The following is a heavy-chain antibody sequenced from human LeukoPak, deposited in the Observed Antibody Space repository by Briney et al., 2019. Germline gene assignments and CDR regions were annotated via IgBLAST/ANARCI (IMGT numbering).Heavy chain of an antibody. V-gene: IGHV1-8*01. J-gene: IGHJ3*02. CDR1: GYTFTSYD. CDR3: ARDIGYCSGGSCHDAFDI. CDR2: MNPNSGNT. Sequence: ASVKVSCKASGYTFTSYDINWVRQAPGQGLEWMGWMNPNSGNTGYAQKFQGRVTMTRNTSISTAYMELSSLRSEDTAVYYCARDIGYCSGGSCHDAFDIWGQGTMVTVSS. D-gene: IGHD2-15*01.